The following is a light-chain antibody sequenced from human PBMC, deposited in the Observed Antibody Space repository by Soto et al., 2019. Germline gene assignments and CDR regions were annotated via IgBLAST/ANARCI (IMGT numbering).Light chain of an antibody. Sequence: EIVMTQSPATLSVSPGERATLSCRASQSVSSNLAWYQQKPGQPPRLLIYGASTRATGIPARFSGSGSGTEFTLTISSLQSEDFAVYSCQQYNSWPPMYTFGQGTNLEIK. V-gene: IGKV3-15*01. CDR1: QSVSSN. CDR2: GAS. J-gene: IGKJ2*01. CDR3: QQYNSWPPMYT.